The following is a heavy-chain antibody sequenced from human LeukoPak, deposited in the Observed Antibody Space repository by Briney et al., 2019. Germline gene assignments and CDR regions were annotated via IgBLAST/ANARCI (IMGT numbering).Heavy chain of an antibody. Sequence: PGGSLRLSCAASGFTFSNAWMSWVRQAPGKGPEWVGRIKSKTDGGTTDYAAPVKGRFTISRDDSKNTLYLQMNSLKTEDTAVYYCTTGPPYYDFWSGYRGEGDYWGQGTLVTVSS. J-gene: IGHJ4*02. D-gene: IGHD3-3*01. V-gene: IGHV3-15*01. CDR2: IKSKTDGGTT. CDR3: TTGPPYYDFWSGYRGEGDY. CDR1: GFTFSNAW.